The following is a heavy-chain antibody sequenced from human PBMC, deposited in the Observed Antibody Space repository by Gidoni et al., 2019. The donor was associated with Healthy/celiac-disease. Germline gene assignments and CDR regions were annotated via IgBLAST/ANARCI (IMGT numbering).Heavy chain of an antibody. D-gene: IGHD6-19*01. CDR1: GFTFSSYG. J-gene: IGHJ6*02. CDR2: ISYDGSNK. CDR3: AKDLTEQWLGDGMDV. Sequence: QVQLVESGGGVVQPGRSLRLSCAASGFTFSSYGMHWVRQAPGKGLEWVAVISYDGSNKYYADSVKGRFTISRDNSKNTLYLQMNSLRAEDTAVYYCAKDLTEQWLGDGMDVWGQGTTVTVSS. V-gene: IGHV3-30*18.